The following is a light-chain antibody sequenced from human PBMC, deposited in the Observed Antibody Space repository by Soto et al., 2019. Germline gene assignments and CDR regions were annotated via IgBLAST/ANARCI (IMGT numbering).Light chain of an antibody. CDR2: EGS. J-gene: IGLJ1*01. CDR1: SSDVGTYNL. CDR3: CSYAGSSTFYV. Sequence: QSAMSPPASLSGSPGQSLTISCTGTSSDVGTYNLVSWYQQHPGKAPKLMIYEGSKRPSGVSNRFSGSKSGNTASLTISGLQAEDEADYYCCSYAGSSTFYVFGSGTKVTVL. V-gene: IGLV2-23*01.